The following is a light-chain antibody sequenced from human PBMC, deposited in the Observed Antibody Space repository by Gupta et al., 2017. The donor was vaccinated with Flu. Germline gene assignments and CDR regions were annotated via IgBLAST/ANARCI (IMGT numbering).Light chain of an antibody. CDR1: QSIWGY. CDR3: KHEHNCPIT. J-gene: IGKJ2*01. V-gene: IGKV3-15*01. CDR2: KAS. Sequence: PATLSASLGERATLSCRASQSIWGYLDWYQQKPGQAPRRLIYKASTRESGAPARFSGSGYGTDFTLTISSRQPEDSAVYYCKHEHNCPITFGQGTKVDIK.